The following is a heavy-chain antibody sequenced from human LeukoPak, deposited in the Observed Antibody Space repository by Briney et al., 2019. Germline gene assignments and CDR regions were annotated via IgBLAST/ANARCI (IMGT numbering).Heavy chain of an antibody. V-gene: IGHV1-2*02. Sequence: ASVRVSCKASGYTFTGFYLHWVRQAPGQGLEWMGWINPNSGDTNYAQKFQGRVTMTRDTTISTAYMELSRLRSDDTAVFYCATLMAHLDYWGQGTLVTVSS. CDR3: ATLMAHLDY. D-gene: IGHD2-8*01. J-gene: IGHJ4*02. CDR2: INPNSGDT. CDR1: GYTFTGFY.